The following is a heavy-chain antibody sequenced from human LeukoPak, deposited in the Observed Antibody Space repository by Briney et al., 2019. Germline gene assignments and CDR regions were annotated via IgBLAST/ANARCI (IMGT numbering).Heavy chain of an antibody. CDR3: ARDHHDDSSGYHDAFDI. CDR2: ISAYNGNT. D-gene: IGHD3-22*01. CDR1: GYTFTSYG. J-gene: IGHJ3*02. V-gene: IGHV1-18*01. Sequence: ASVNVSCKASGYTFTSYGISWVRQAPGQGLEWMGWISAYNGNTNYAQKLQGRVTMTTDTSTSTAYMELRSLRSDDTAVYYCARDHHDDSSGYHDAFDIWGQGTMVTVSS.